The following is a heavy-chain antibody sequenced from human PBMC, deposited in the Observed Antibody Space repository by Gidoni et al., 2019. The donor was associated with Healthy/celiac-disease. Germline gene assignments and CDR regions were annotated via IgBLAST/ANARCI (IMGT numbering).Heavy chain of an antibody. Sequence: QLQLQESGPGLVKPSETLSLTCTVSGASISSSSYYWGWIRQPPGKGLEWIGSIYYSGSTYYNPSLKSRVTISVDTSKNQFSLKLSSVTAADTAVYYCARDLSESYYSGYDYWGQGTLVTVSS. J-gene: IGHJ4*02. D-gene: IGHD1-26*01. CDR2: IYYSGST. CDR3: ARDLSESYYSGYDY. V-gene: IGHV4-39*07. CDR1: GASISSSSYY.